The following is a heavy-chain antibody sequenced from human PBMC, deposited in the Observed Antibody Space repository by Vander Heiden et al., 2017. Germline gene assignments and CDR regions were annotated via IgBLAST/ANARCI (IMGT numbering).Heavy chain of an antibody. D-gene: IGHD3-10*01. Sequence: EVQLVESGGGLVQPGGSLRLSCAASGFTFSDHHMDWVRQAPGKGLEWIVRSRNKVRGYATVYAAAVQGRFTISRDVSKNSMYLQMNSLKTEDTAVYYCARDLSGGDESAFDIWGQGTMVTVSS. CDR1: GFTFSDHH. J-gene: IGHJ3*02. CDR2: SRNKVRGYAT. V-gene: IGHV3-72*01. CDR3: ARDLSGGDESAFDI.